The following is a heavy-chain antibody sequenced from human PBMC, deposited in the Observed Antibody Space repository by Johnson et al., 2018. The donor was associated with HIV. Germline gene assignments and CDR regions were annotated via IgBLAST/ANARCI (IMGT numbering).Heavy chain of an antibody. CDR2: IYSGGST. CDR1: RFTVSNYY. J-gene: IGHJ3*01. V-gene: IGHV3-66*01. Sequence: EVQLVESGGGVVQPGRSLRLSCAASRFTVSNYYMTWVRQSPGKGLEWVSVIYSGGSTYYADSVKGRFTISRDTSKNTLYLQMNSLRAEDTAVYYCAKDPPLATVVTPALWGQGTMVTVSS. D-gene: IGHD4-23*01. CDR3: AKDPPLATVVTPAL.